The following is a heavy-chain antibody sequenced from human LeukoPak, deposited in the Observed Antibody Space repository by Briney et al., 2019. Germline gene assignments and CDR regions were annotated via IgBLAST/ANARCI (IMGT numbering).Heavy chain of an antibody. V-gene: IGHV3-23*01. Sequence: GGSLRLSCAASGFTFSSYAMSWVRQAPGKGLEWVSAISGSGGSTYYADSVKGRFTISRDNSKNTLYLQMNSLRAEDTTVYYCAKDRWELLTAGDYWGQGTLVTVSS. J-gene: IGHJ4*02. CDR3: AKDRWELLTAGDY. D-gene: IGHD1-26*01. CDR2: ISGSGGST. CDR1: GFTFSSYA.